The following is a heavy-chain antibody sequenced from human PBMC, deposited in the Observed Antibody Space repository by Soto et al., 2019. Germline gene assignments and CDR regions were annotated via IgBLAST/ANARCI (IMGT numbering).Heavy chain of an antibody. CDR2: TYYRSKWYN. D-gene: IGHD2-15*01. CDR3: AKGPGRWRSGAFDI. Sequence: SQTLSLTCAISGDSVSSNSAAWNWIRQSPSRGLEWLGRTYYRSKWYNDYAVSVKSRITINPDTSKNLFSLQLNSVTPEDTAVYYCAKGPGRWRSGAFDIWGQGTMVTVSS. J-gene: IGHJ3*02. V-gene: IGHV6-1*01. CDR1: GDSVSSNSAA.